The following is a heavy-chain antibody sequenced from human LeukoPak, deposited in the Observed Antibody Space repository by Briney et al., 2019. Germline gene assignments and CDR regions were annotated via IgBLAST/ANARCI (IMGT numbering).Heavy chain of an antibody. Sequence: GTSVKVSCKASGFTFTTSAVQWVRQARGQRLEWIGWIVVGSGNTNYAQKFQERVTITRDMSTSTVYMDLSSQRSEDTAVYYCARSRLLLDYWGQGTLVTVSS. J-gene: IGHJ4*02. CDR3: ARSRLLLDY. D-gene: IGHD2-21*02. CDR2: IVVGSGNT. V-gene: IGHV1-58*01. CDR1: GFTFTTSA.